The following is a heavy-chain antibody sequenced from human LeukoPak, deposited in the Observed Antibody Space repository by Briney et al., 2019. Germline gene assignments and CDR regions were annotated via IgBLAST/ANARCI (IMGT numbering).Heavy chain of an antibody. CDR3: ARAGNLVRGNYFDY. J-gene: IGHJ4*02. Sequence: GGSLRLSCAASGFTFSSYGMHWVRQAPGKGLEWVAFIRYDVSNKYYADSVKGRFTISRDNAKNSLYLQMNSLRAEDTAVYYCARAGNLVRGNYFDYWGQGTLVTVSS. D-gene: IGHD2-2*01. CDR2: IRYDVSNK. CDR1: GFTFSSYG. V-gene: IGHV3-30*02.